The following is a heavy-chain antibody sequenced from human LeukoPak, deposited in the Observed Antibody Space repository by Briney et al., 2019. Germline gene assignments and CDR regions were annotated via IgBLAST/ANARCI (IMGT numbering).Heavy chain of an antibody. CDR2: IYYSGGT. J-gene: IGHJ5*02. CDR3: ARESDVLFDP. D-gene: IGHD3-10*01. V-gene: IGHV4-59*12. CDR1: GGSISNYY. Sequence: SETLSLTCTVSGGSISNYYWHWIRQPPGKGLEWIGYIYYSGGTNYNPSLKSRVTISVDTSKNQFSLKLSSVTAADTAVYYCARESDVLFDPWGQGTLVTVSS.